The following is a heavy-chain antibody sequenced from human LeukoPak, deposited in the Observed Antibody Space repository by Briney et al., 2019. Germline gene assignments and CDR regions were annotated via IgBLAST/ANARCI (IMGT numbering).Heavy chain of an antibody. CDR2: FDPEDGET. V-gene: IGHV1-24*01. CDR3: ATLQYSGSYYFDY. CDR1: GYTLTELS. J-gene: IGHJ4*02. D-gene: IGHD1-26*01. Sequence: ASVKVSCKVSGYTLTELSMHWVRQAPGKGLEWMGGFDPEDGETIYAQKSQGRVTMTEDTSTDTAYMELSSLRSEDTAVYYCATLQYSGSYYFDYWGQGTLVTVSS.